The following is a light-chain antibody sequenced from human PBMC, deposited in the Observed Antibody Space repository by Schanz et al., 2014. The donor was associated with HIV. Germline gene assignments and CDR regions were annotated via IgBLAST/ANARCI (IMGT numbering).Light chain of an antibody. V-gene: IGKV3-20*01. Sequence: EMVMTQSPATLSASPGERATLSCRASQSIGSNLAWSQQKPGQAPRLLIYGASTRAPSFPARFSGSGSGRDFTLSISRLEPEDFAVYYCQQYGSSPRTFGQGTKVEIK. CDR2: GAS. CDR1: QSIGSN. J-gene: IGKJ1*01. CDR3: QQYGSSPRT.